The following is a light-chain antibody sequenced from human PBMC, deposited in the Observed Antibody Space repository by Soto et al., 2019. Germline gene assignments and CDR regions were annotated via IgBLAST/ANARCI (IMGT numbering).Light chain of an antibody. CDR2: EVN. Sequence: QSVLTQPASVSGSPGQSLTISCTGTSSDLGSYNLVSWYQQHPGKAPKLMIYEVNKRPSGVSNRFSASKSGNTASLTISGLQAEDEADYYCCSSAGSSTSWVFGGGTKLTVL. J-gene: IGLJ3*02. V-gene: IGLV2-23*02. CDR3: CSSAGSSTSWV. CDR1: SSDLGSYNL.